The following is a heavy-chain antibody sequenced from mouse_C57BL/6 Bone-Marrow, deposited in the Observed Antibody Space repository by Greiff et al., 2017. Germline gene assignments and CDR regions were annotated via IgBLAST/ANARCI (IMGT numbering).Heavy chain of an antibody. Sequence: QVQLQQPGAELVKPGASVTMSCTASGYTFTSYWITWVQQRPGQGLEWLGDIYPGSGSTNYNEQFKSKGTLTVDSSSRTAYMQLSNLTSEDSADYDCARSYSCTWFAYWGQGTLVTVSA. J-gene: IGHJ3*01. CDR3: ARSYSCTWFAY. CDR1: GYTFTSYW. CDR2: IYPGSGST. V-gene: IGHV1-55*01. D-gene: IGHD2-12*01.